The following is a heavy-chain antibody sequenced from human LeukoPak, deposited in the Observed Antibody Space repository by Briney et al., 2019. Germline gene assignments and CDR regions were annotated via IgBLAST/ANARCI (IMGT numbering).Heavy chain of an antibody. D-gene: IGHD3-10*01. V-gene: IGHV4-59*08. CDR3: ATITMLRGVTIDY. CDR1: GDSISTYY. CDR2: IYYSGST. J-gene: IGHJ4*02. Sequence: SETLSLTCTVSGDSISTYYWSWIRHPPGKGLEWIGYIYYSGSTNYNPSLKSRVTISVDTSKNQFSLKLSSVTAADTAVYYCATITMLRGVTIDYWGQGTLVTVSA.